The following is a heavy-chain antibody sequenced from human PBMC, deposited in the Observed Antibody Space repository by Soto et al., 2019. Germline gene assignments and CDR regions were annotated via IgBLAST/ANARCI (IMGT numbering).Heavy chain of an antibody. CDR2: ISYGGGTT. J-gene: IGHJ4*02. D-gene: IGHD3-22*01. CDR1: EYTFSNYA. CDR3: AKNPGYYYDSTGYHFDY. Sequence: PGGSLRISCAACEYTFSNYAMSWVRQAPGKGLEWVSAISYGGGTTYYADSVKGRFTISRDNSKNTLYLQMNSLRAEDTAVYYCAKNPGYYYDSTGYHFDYWGQGTLVTVSS. V-gene: IGHV3-23*01.